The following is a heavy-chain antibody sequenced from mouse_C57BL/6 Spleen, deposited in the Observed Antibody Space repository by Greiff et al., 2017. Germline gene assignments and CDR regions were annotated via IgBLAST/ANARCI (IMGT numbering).Heavy chain of an antibody. CDR2: ISSGSSTI. CDR3: ARPSDWYFDV. Sequence: EVKVEESGGGLVKPGGSLKLSCAASGFTFSDYGMHWVRQAPEKGLEWVAYISSGSSTIYYADTVKGRFTISRDNAKNTLFLQMTSLRSEDTAMYYCARPSDWYFDVWGTGTTVTVSS. CDR1: GFTFSDYG. J-gene: IGHJ1*03. V-gene: IGHV5-17*01.